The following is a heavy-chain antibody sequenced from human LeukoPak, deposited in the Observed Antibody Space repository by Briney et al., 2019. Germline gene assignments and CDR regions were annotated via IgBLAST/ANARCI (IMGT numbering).Heavy chain of an antibody. D-gene: IGHD1-26*01. V-gene: IGHV4-39*01. CDR3: ARHWGGHSGTYSNWFDP. Sequence: SETLSLTCIVSGGSISRSNYYWGWIRQPPGKGLEWIASIYYSGSTYYNPSLKSRVTISVDTSKNQFSLNLSSLTAADTAVYYCARHWGGHSGTYSNWFDPWGQGTLITVSS. J-gene: IGHJ5*02. CDR2: IYYSGST. CDR1: GGSISRSNYY.